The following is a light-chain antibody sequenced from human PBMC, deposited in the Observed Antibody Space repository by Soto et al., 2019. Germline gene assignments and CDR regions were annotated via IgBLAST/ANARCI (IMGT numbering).Light chain of an antibody. CDR3: SSYADIYTYV. CDR1: SSDVGGYNY. J-gene: IGLJ1*01. CDR2: DVN. V-gene: IGLV2-11*01. Sequence: QSALTRPRSVSGSPGQSVAISCSGTSSDVGGYNYVSWYQQHPGKAPKLILYDVNRRPSGVPDRFSGSKSGNTASLTISGLQSEDEADYYCSSYADIYTYVFGTGTKVTVL.